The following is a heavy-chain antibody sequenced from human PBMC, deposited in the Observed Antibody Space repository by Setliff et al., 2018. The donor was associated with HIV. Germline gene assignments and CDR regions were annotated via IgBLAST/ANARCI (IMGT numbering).Heavy chain of an antibody. J-gene: IGHJ3*02. Sequence: SETLSLTCTVSGGSISSYYWNWIRQPAGKGLELIGYIYPGGGSINYNPSLKSRLTISVDTSKNQLSLKLRSVTAADTAVYYCATQSFSDTDNYYYAAFDIWGQGTMVTVSS. V-gene: IGHV4-4*09. CDR2: IYPGGGSI. D-gene: IGHD3-22*01. CDR1: GGSISSYY. CDR3: ATQSFSDTDNYYYAAFDI.